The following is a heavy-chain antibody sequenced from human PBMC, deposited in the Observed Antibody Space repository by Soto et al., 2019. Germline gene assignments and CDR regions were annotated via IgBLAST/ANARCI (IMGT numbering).Heavy chain of an antibody. CDR3: ARVYSSSSLARHGMDV. V-gene: IGHV3-74*01. D-gene: IGHD6-6*01. CDR1: GFTFSSYW. CDR2: INSDGSST. J-gene: IGHJ6*02. Sequence: GGSLRLSCAASGFTFSSYWMHWVRQAPGKGLVWVSRINSDGSSTSYADSVKGRFTISRDNAKNTLYLQMNSLRAEDTAVYYCARVYSSSSLARHGMDVWGQGTTVTVSS.